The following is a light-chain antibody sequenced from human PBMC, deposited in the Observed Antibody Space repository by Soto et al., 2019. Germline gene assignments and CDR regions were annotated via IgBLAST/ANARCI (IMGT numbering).Light chain of an antibody. J-gene: IGKJ1*01. V-gene: IGKV3-20*01. CDR2: GAS. CDR3: QQYDASRT. CDR1: QSVSSNY. Sequence: EIVLTQSPGTLSLSPGDTATLSCRASQSVSSNYLAWYQQKPGQAPRLLIYGASSRATGIPDRFSGSGSGTYFTLTISRLEPEDFAVYYCQQYDASRTFGQGTKVEIK.